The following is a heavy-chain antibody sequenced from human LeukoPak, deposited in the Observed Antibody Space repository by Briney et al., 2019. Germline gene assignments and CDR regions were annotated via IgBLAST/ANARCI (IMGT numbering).Heavy chain of an antibody. CDR2: IHYRGST. V-gene: IGHV4-59*01. J-gene: IGHJ4*01. D-gene: IGHD2-15*01. Sequence: PSETQSLTCTVSGGSISNYHWSWIRQPPGKGLEWIGYIHYRGSTKYNPSLKSRVTISLDTSKNQFSLTLRSVSAADTAVYYCTRDLLRSSYYYFDYWGHGSLVTVSS. CDR1: GGSISNYH. CDR3: TRDLLRSSYYYFDY.